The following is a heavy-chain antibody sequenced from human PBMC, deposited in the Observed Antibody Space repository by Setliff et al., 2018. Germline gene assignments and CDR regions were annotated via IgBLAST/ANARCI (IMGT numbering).Heavy chain of an antibody. CDR2: INPNSGGT. V-gene: IGHV1-2*02. CDR3: ARDSGYVRLLSASDI. D-gene: IGHD5-12*01. Sequence: ASVKVSCKASGYTFTGYYMHWVRQAPGQGLEWMGWINPNSGGTNYAQKFQGRVTMTRDTSISTAYMELSRLRSGDTAVYYCARDSGYVRLLSASDIWGQGTMVTVS. CDR1: GYTFTGYY. J-gene: IGHJ3*02.